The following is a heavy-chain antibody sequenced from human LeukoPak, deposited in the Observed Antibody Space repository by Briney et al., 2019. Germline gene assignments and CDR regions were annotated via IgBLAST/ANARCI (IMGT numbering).Heavy chain of an antibody. Sequence: SETLSLTCSVSGGSINQYDYYWGLIRQPPGKGLEWIGYIYYSGSTNYNPSLKSRVTISVDTSKNQFSLKLSSVTAADTAVYYCARTYSSSWIDYWDQGTLVTVSS. D-gene: IGHD6-13*01. CDR3: ARTYSSSWIDY. CDR2: IYYSGST. V-gene: IGHV4-61*05. CDR1: GGSINQYDYY. J-gene: IGHJ4*02.